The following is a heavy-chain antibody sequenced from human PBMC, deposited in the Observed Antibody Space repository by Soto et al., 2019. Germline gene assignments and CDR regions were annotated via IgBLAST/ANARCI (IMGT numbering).Heavy chain of an antibody. D-gene: IGHD2-2*01. CDR2: ISSNGGST. V-gene: IGHV3-64D*06. CDR1: GFTFSSYA. Sequence: VGSLRLSCSASGFTFSSYAMHWVRQAPGKGLEYVSAISSNGGSTYYADSVKGRFTISRDNSKNTLYLQMSSLRAEDTAVYYCVKDMGGIVVVPAAYYYYGMDVWGQGTTVTVSS. J-gene: IGHJ6*02. CDR3: VKDMGGIVVVPAAYYYYGMDV.